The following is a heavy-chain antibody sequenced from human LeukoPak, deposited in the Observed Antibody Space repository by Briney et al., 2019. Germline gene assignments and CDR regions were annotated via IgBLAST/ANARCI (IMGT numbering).Heavy chain of an antibody. CDR3: ARDNTISGHYEVGY. D-gene: IGHD3-3*01. CDR2: ISNHGTT. CDR1: GFSVSTNY. Sequence: GGSLRLSCEASGFSVSTNYMIWVRQAPGMGLECVSVISNHGTTYYADSVKARFSISRDNSKNTVFLQMNSLRAEDTAVYYCARDNTISGHYEVGYWGQGTLVTVSS. V-gene: IGHV3-53*01. J-gene: IGHJ4*02.